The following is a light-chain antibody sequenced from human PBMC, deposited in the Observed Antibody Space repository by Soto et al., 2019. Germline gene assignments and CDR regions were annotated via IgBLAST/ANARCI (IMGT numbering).Light chain of an antibody. CDR3: SSYTRNTTPVV. CDR2: EVT. CDR1: SSDVGGYNY. V-gene: IGLV2-14*01. Sequence: QSALTQPASVSGSPGQSITISCTGTSSDVGGYNYVSWYQQHPGKAPKLIICEVTNRPSGVSNRFSGSKSGNTASLTISGLLAEDEADYYCSSYTRNTTPVVFGGGTKLTVL. J-gene: IGLJ2*01.